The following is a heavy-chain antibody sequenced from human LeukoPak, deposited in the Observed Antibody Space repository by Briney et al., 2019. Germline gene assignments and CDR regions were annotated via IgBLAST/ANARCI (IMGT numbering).Heavy chain of an antibody. CDR2: IIPIFGTA. Sequence: ASVKVSCKASGGTFSSYAISWVRQAPGQGLEWMGGIIPIFGTANYAQKFQGRVTITADKSTSTAYMEPSSLRSDDTAVYYCARDLRYSSGWSASGMDVWGKGTTVTISS. V-gene: IGHV1-69*06. CDR3: ARDLRYSSGWSASGMDV. CDR1: GGTFSSYA. J-gene: IGHJ6*03. D-gene: IGHD6-19*01.